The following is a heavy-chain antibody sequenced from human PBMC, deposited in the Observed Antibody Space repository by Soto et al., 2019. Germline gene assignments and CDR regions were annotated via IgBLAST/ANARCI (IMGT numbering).Heavy chain of an antibody. V-gene: IGHV1-18*01. Sequence: QVQLVQSGAEVKKPGASVKVSCKASGYTFTSYGISWVRQAPGQGLEWMGWISAYNGNTNYAQKLQGRVTRTTDTSTSAAYMVLRSLRSDETAVYYCARIPSFIQLWFRGWFDPWGQGTLVTVSS. D-gene: IGHD5-18*01. CDR2: ISAYNGNT. J-gene: IGHJ5*02. CDR3: ARIPSFIQLWFRGWFDP. CDR1: GYTFTSYG.